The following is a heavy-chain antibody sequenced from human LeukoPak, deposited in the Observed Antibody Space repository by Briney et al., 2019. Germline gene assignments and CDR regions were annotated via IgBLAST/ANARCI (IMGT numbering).Heavy chain of an antibody. J-gene: IGHJ4*02. V-gene: IGHV1-58*01. CDR1: GFTFTSSA. D-gene: IGHD6-19*01. CDR2: IVVRSGNT. Sequence: ASVKVSCKASGFTFTSSAVQWVRQARGQRLEWIGWIVVRSGNTNYAQKFQERVTITRDMSTSTAYMELSSLRSEDTAVHYCAAQGAVAKYYFDYWGQGTLVTVSS. CDR3: AAQGAVAKYYFDY.